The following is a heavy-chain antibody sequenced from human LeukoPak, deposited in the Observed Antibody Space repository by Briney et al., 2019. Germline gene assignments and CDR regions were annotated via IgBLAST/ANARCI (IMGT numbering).Heavy chain of an antibody. J-gene: IGHJ4*02. V-gene: IGHV3-30*04. CDR1: GFTFSSYV. Sequence: GGSLRLSCAASGFTFSSYVMHWVRQAPGKGLEWVAIISYDGSNEYYADSVKGRFTISRDNAKNSLYLQMNSLRAEDTAVYYCARAYYDILTGPFFPDYWGQGTLVTVSS. CDR2: ISYDGSNE. D-gene: IGHD3-9*01. CDR3: ARAYYDILTGPFFPDY.